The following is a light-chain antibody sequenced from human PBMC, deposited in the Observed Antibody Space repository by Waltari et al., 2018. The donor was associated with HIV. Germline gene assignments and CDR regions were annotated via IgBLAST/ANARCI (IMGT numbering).Light chain of an antibody. CDR2: DVT. V-gene: IGLV2-11*01. CDR3: ASWDDSLNGPV. J-gene: IGLJ2*01. Sequence: HSALTQPRSVSGSPGQSVTISCTGTSDDVAFYNHVSWYQLQPGKATRLIIHDVTTRPAGVPHRFSGSKSGTSASLAISGLQSEDEADYYCASWDDSLNGPVFGGGTKLTVV. CDR1: SDDVAFYNH.